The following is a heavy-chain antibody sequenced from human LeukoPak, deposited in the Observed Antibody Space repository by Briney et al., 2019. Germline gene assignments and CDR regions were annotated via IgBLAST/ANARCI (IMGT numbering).Heavy chain of an antibody. CDR2: INPNSGGT. Sequence: GASVKVSFKASGYTFTGYYMHWVRQAPGQGLEWMGWINPNSGGTNYAQKFQGRVTMTRDTSISTAYMELSRLRSDDTAVYYCAREPIAVAAIDYWGQGTLVTVSS. CDR3: AREPIAVAAIDY. D-gene: IGHD6-19*01. J-gene: IGHJ4*02. CDR1: GYTFTGYY. V-gene: IGHV1-2*02.